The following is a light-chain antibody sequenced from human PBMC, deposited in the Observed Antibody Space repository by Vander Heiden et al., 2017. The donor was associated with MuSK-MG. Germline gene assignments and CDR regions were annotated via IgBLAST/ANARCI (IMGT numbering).Light chain of an antibody. CDR1: QDISNY. CDR3: QQYDNRPPLT. Sequence: DIQMTQSPSSLSASVGDRVTITCQASQDISNYLNWYQQKPGKAPKLLIYDASNLETGVPSRFSGSGSGTDFTFTISSLQPEDIATYYCQQYDNRPPLTFGRGTKVEIK. J-gene: IGKJ4*01. V-gene: IGKV1-33*01. CDR2: DAS.